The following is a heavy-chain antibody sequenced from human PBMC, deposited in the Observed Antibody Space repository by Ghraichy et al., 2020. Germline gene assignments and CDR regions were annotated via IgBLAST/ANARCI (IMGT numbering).Heavy chain of an antibody. CDR1: GGSFSGYY. Sequence: SETLSLTCAVYGGSFSGYYWSWIRQPPGKGLEWIGEINHSGSTNYNPSLKSRVTISVDTSKNQFSLKLSSVTAADTAVYYCARTGYSSGWYMSNWFDPWGQGTLVTVSS. V-gene: IGHV4-34*01. CDR2: INHSGST. CDR3: ARTGYSSGWYMSNWFDP. D-gene: IGHD6-19*01. J-gene: IGHJ5*02.